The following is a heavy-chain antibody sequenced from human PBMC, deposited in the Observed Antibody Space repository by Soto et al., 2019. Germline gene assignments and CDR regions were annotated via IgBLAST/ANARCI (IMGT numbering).Heavy chain of an antibody. CDR3: ARPRPGYTKVFDY. V-gene: IGHV3-48*02. CDR1: GFTSSDYS. Sequence: EVQLVESGGGLVQPGGSLRLSCAASGFTSSDYSMNWVRQAPGKGLEWVSSISSSSRTIYYAGSVKGRFTISRDNAKNSLYLQMNSLRDEDTAVYYCARPRPGYTKVFDYWGQGTLVTVSS. CDR2: ISSSSRTI. D-gene: IGHD6-13*01. J-gene: IGHJ4*02.